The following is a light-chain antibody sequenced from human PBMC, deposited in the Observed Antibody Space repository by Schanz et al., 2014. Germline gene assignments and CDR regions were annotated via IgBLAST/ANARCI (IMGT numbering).Light chain of an antibody. CDR2: WAS. CDR1: QSILYTSNNKNY. J-gene: IGKJ1*01. Sequence: DIVMTQSPDSLAVSLGERATINCKSSQSILYTSNNKNYLAWYQHKPGQPPKLLIYWASTRESGVPDRFSGSGSGTDFTLTISSLQSEDFATYYCQQYYSYPRTFGQGTKVEI. CDR3: QQYYSYPRT. V-gene: IGKV4-1*01.